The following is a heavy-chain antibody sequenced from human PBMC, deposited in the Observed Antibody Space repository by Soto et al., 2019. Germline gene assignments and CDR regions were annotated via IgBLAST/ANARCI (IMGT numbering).Heavy chain of an antibody. CDR1: GGSISSYY. D-gene: IGHD2-2*01. CDR2: IYYSGST. V-gene: IGHV4-59*08. Sequence: PSETLSLTCTVSGGSISSYYWSWIRQPPGKGLEWIGYIYYSGSTNYNPSLKSRVTISVDTSKNQFSLKLSSVTAADTAVYYCARGDIVVVPAASDTSSGYYYMDVWGKGTTVTVSS. CDR3: ARGDIVVVPAASDTSSGYYYMDV. J-gene: IGHJ6*03.